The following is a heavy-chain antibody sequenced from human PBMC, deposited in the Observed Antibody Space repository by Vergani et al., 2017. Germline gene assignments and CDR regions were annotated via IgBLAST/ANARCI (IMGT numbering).Heavy chain of an antibody. D-gene: IGHD4-17*01. CDR1: GFTLSNYD. J-gene: IGHJ4*02. V-gene: IGHV3-30*02. CDR3: AKDRVGAVLDY. CDR2: IQFDGSNQ. Sequence: QVQLVESGGGVVQRGGSLRLSCATSGFTLSNYDMQWIRQGPGKGLEFVAFIQFDGSNQYYADSVKGRFTLSRDFSKNTLYLQMNSLRTDDTATYYCAKDRVGAVLDYWGQGTLVTVSS.